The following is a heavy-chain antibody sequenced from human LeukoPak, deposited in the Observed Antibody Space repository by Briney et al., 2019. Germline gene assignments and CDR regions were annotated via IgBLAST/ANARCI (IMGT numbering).Heavy chain of an antibody. V-gene: IGHV3-23*01. CDR1: GFTFSSYA. Sequence: AGGSLRLSCAASGFTFSSYAMSWVRQTPRKGLEWVSSISGSGGSTYYADSVKGRFTISRDNSKNTLYLQMNSLRAEDTAVYYCAKDLAEMAAIIDYWGQGTLVTVSS. D-gene: IGHD5-24*01. CDR2: ISGSGGST. J-gene: IGHJ4*02. CDR3: AKDLAEMAAIIDY.